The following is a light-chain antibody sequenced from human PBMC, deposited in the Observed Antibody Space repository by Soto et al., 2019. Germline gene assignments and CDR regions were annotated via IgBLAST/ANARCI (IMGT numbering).Light chain of an antibody. Sequence: EIVLTQSPATLSLSPGERATLSCRASQSVSSYLAWYQQKPGQAPRLLIYDASNRATGIPARFSGSGSGTDSTLTISSLEPEDFGVYYCQQRSNWYTFGQGTKLEIK. CDR1: QSVSSY. CDR3: QQRSNWYT. V-gene: IGKV3-11*01. CDR2: DAS. J-gene: IGKJ2*01.